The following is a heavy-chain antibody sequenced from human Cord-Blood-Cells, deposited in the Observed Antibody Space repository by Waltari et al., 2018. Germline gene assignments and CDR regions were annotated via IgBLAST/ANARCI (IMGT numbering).Heavy chain of an antibody. CDR3: ARGGTAMVIDY. D-gene: IGHD5-18*01. Sequence: QLQLQESGPGLVKPSETLPLTCTDTGGSIRSYSLSWIRQPPGKGLEWIGYIYYSGSTNYNPSLKSRVTISVDTSKNQFSLKLSSVTAADTAVYYCARGGTAMVIDYWGQGTLVTVSS. J-gene: IGHJ4*02. V-gene: IGHV4-59*01. CDR1: GGSIRSYS. CDR2: IYYSGST.